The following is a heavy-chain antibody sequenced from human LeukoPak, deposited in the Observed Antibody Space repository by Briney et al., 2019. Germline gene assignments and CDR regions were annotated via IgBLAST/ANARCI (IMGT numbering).Heavy chain of an antibody. CDR2: ISSSSSTI. CDR3: ARGPRGYDSSGYPEFFQH. Sequence: PGGSLRLSCAASGFTFSYCSMNWVRQAPGKGLEWVSYISSSSSTIYYADSVKGRFTISRDNAKNSLYLQMNSLRAEDTVVYYCARGPRGYDSSGYPEFFQHWGQGTLVTVSS. D-gene: IGHD3-22*01. J-gene: IGHJ1*01. CDR1: GFTFSYCS. V-gene: IGHV3-48*01.